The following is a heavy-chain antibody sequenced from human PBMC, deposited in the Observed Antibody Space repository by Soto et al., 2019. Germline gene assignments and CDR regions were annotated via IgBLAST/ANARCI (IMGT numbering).Heavy chain of an antibody. J-gene: IGHJ4*02. CDR1: GFSFNIYS. CDR2: ISSSGRTI. Sequence: EVQLVESGGDLVLPGGSLRLSCAASGFSFNIYSMNWVRQAPGKGLEWVSYISSSGRTIFYADSVKGRFTISRDNAKNSLYLQMNNLRDEDTAVYYCAREPQDWGQGTLVTVSS. V-gene: IGHV3-48*02. CDR3: AREPQD.